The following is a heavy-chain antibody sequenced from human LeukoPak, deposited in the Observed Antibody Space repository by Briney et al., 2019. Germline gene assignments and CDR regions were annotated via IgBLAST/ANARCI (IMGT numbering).Heavy chain of an antibody. D-gene: IGHD3-22*01. J-gene: IGHJ4*02. CDR2: INHSGST. V-gene: IGHV4-34*01. CDR1: GGSFSGYY. Sequence: SETLSLTCAVYGGSFSGYYWSWIRQPPGKGLEWLGEINHSGSTNYNPSLKSRVTISVDTSKNPFSLKLSSVTAADTAVYYCARGRGYYDSSGYYRYWGQGTLVTVSS. CDR3: ARGRGYYDSSGYYRY.